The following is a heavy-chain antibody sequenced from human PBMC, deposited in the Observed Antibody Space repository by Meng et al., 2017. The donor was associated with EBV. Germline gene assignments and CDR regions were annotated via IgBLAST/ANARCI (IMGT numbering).Heavy chain of an antibody. Sequence: AQLVQSGAEVKNPGASVKVSCKASGYAFTSYIVHWVRQAPGQRLEWMGWINVGVGYTKYSQKFQGRVTISSDTSATTGYMELSSLRSEDTAVYYCVRGPPVGVPGPGDYWGQGTLVTVSS. J-gene: IGHJ4*02. V-gene: IGHV1-3*01. CDR1: GYAFTSYI. CDR3: VRGPPVGVPGPGDY. D-gene: IGHD2-21*01. CDR2: INVGVGYT.